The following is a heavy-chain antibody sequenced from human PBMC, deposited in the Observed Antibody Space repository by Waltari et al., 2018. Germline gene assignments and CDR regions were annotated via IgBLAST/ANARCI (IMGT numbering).Heavy chain of an antibody. J-gene: IGHJ6*02. Sequence: QVQLVQSGAEVKKPGSSVKVSCKASGGTFSSYTISWVRQAPGHGLEWMGRIIPILGIANYAQKFQGRVTITADKSTSTAYMELSSLRSEDTAVYYCARSGYCSGGSCYRYYYGMDVWGQGTTVIVSS. CDR3: ARSGYCSGGSCYRYYYGMDV. CDR1: GGTFSSYT. D-gene: IGHD2-15*01. V-gene: IGHV1-69*02. CDR2: IIPILGIA.